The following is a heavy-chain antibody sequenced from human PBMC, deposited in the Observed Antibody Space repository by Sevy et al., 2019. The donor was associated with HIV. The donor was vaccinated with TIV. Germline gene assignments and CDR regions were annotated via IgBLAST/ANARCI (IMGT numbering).Heavy chain of an antibody. CDR1: GFTFSSYS. D-gene: IGHD3-22*01. J-gene: IGHJ4*02. CDR2: ISSSSGTI. V-gene: IGHV3-48*02. Sequence: GGSLRLSCAASGFTFSSYSMNWVRQAPGKGLEWVSYISSSSGTIYYADSVKGRFTISRDNAKNSLYLQMNSLRDEDTAVYYCARLMPPTYYYDSSGYYYEDYWGQGTLVTVSS. CDR3: ARLMPPTYYYDSSGYYYEDY.